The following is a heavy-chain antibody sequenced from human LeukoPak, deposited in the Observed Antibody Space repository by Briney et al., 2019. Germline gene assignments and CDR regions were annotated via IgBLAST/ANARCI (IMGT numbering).Heavy chain of an antibody. CDR3: AAPVGPESSFDY. CDR1: GFTVSSNY. V-gene: IGHV3-53*01. Sequence: GGSLRLSCAASGFTVSSNYMSWVRQAPGKGLEWVSVIYSGGSTYYADSVKGRFTISRDNSKNTLYLQMNSLRAEDTAVYYCAAPVGPESSFDYWGQGTLVTVSS. D-gene: IGHD1-26*01. J-gene: IGHJ4*02. CDR2: IYSGGST.